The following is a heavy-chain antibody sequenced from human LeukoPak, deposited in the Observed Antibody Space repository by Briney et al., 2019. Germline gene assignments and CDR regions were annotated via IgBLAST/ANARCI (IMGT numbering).Heavy chain of an antibody. J-gene: IGHJ4*02. V-gene: IGHV3-74*01. CDR1: GFTFSRYW. CDR2: ININGSST. CDR3: ARDRYCSGNGCQDLGY. D-gene: IGHD2-15*01. Sequence: GGSLRLSCAASGFTFSRYWMHWVRQAPGTGLVWVSRININGSSTIYADSVKGRFTISRDNAKNTLYLQMNNLRADDTAVYYCARDRYCSGNGCQDLGYWGQGTLVTVSS.